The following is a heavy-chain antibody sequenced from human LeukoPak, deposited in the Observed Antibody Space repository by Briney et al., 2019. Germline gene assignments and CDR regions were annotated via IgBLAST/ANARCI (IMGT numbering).Heavy chain of an antibody. J-gene: IGHJ5*02. D-gene: IGHD4-23*01. CDR2: ITSGGDYI. V-gene: IGHV3-21*01. CDR1: GSTFNTFN. CDR3: ARDVTYYGGDWFDP. Sequence: GGSLRLSCAASGSTFNTFNINWVRQAPGKGLEWVSSITSGGDYIYYADSVKGRFTTSRDNAQNSLSLQLNSLRVEDTAVYYCARDVTYYGGDWFDPWGQGTLVTVSS.